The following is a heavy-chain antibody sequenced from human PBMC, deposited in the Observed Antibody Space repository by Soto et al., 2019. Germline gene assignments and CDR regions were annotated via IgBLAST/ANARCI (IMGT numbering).Heavy chain of an antibody. CDR3: ARSGHSFGGVI. D-gene: IGHD3-16*01. Sequence: SETLSLTCTVSGASMINYYGSWIRQPPGKGLEYIGYIFYSGTADFNPSLRSRVTMSVDSSNNQFSLKLRSVTAADTAVYYCARSGHSFGGVIWGQGILVTVSS. CDR2: IFYSGTA. V-gene: IGHV4-59*01. CDR1: GASMINYY. J-gene: IGHJ4*02.